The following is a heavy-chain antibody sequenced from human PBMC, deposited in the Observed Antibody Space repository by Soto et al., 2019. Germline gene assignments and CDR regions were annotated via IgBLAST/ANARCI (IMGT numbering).Heavy chain of an antibody. CDR2: ISAYNGNT. CDR1: GYTFTSYG. CDR3: ARDRISSGWFNYYYYGMDV. J-gene: IGHJ6*02. Sequence: QVQLVQSGAEVKKPGASVKVSCKASGYTFTSYGISWVRQAPGQGLEWMGWISAYNGNTNYAQKLQGRVSMTTDTSTSTAYMELRSLRSDDTAVYYCARDRISSGWFNYYYYGMDVWGQGTTVTVSS. V-gene: IGHV1-18*01. D-gene: IGHD6-19*01.